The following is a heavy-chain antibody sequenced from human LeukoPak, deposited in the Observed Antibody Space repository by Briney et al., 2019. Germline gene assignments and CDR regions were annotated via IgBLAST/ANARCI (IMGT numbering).Heavy chain of an antibody. CDR3: ARVRSADYYYYMDV. CDR1: AFTFDDYG. J-gene: IGHJ6*03. V-gene: IGHV3-20*04. Sequence: AGSLRLSCAASAFTFDDYGMSWVRQAPGKGLEWVSGINWNGGSTGYADSVKGRFTISRDNAKNSLYLQMNSLRAEDTALYYCARVRSADYYYYMDVWGKGTTVTISS. CDR2: INWNGGST.